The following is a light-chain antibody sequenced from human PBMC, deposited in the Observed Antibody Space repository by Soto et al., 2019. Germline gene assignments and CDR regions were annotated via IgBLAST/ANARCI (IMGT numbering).Light chain of an antibody. V-gene: IGKV1-5*01. CDR3: QQYNTYSPT. CDR2: AAS. J-gene: IGKJ4*01. CDR1: QSISGW. Sequence: DIQMTQSPSTLSASVGDRVTITCRASQSISGWLAWYQQKPGKAPKLLISAASSLESGVPSRFSGRGSGTTFTLTISSLQPVDFATLYCQQYNTYSPTFGGGTKVDIK.